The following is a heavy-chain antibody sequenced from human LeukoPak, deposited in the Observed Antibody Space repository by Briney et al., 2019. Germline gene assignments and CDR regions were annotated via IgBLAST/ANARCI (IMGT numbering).Heavy chain of an antibody. CDR2: IYHSGST. Sequence: SETLSLTCAVSGGSISSDNWWTWVRPPPGKGLEWIGEIYHSGSTNDNPSLKSRVTMSVDKSNIQFSLNLTSVSAADTAVYYCARVDWYEGLDYWGQGALVTVSS. V-gene: IGHV4-4*02. D-gene: IGHD2-21*01. J-gene: IGHJ4*02. CDR3: ARVDWYEGLDY. CDR1: GGSISSDNW.